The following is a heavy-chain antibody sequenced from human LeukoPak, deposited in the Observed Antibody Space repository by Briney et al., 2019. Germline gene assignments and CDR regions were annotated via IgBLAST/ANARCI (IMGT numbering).Heavy chain of an antibody. D-gene: IGHD2-21*01. V-gene: IGHV3-7*01. CDR1: GFTYSSFY. CDR2: INPDGSAR. Sequence: GGSLRLSCAASGFTYSSFYMSWVRQAPGKGLEWVANINPDGSARYYADSVRGRFTISRDNAKNSMYLQMSSLRAEDSAVYYCARSLWPEDYWGQGTLVTVSS. CDR3: ARSLWPEDY. J-gene: IGHJ4*02.